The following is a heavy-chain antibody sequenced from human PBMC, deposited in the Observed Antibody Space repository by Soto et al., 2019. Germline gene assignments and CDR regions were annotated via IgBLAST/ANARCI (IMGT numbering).Heavy chain of an antibody. D-gene: IGHD5-18*01. CDR2: IYYSGST. V-gene: IGHV4-59*01. CDR1: GGSISSYY. Sequence: SETLSLTCTVSGGSISSYYWSWIRQPPGKGLEWIGYIYYSGSTNYNPSLKSRVTISVDTSKNQFSLKLSSVTAADTAVYYCAREIGRYSYAFAYWGQGTLVTVSS. J-gene: IGHJ4*02. CDR3: AREIGRYSYAFAY.